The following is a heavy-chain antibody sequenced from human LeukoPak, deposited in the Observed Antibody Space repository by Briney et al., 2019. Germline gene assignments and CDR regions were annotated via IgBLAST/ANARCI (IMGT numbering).Heavy chain of an antibody. D-gene: IGHD2-21*02. V-gene: IGHV1-2*02. Sequence: GASVKVSCKASGYTFTGYYMHWVRQAPGQGLEWMGWINPNSGGTNYAQKFQGRVTMTRDTSISTAYMELSRLRSDDTAVYYRARGRELVTTKSLPLFGYWGQGTLVTVSS. CDR3: ARGRELVTTKSLPLFGY. J-gene: IGHJ4*02. CDR1: GYTFTGYY. CDR2: INPNSGGT.